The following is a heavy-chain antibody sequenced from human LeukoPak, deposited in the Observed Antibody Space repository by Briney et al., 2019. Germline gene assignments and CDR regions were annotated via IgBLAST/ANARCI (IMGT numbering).Heavy chain of an antibody. CDR1: GYTFTSYD. CDR2: MNPNSGNT. D-gene: IGHD5-12*01. V-gene: IGHV1-8*01. Sequence: ASVKVSCKASGYTFTSYDINWVRQATGQGLEWMGWMNPNSGNTGYAQKFQGRVTMTRNTSTSTAYMELRSLTSDDTAVYYCARSGRGTYYYFDLWGQGTLVTVSS. CDR3: ARSGRGTYYYFDL. J-gene: IGHJ4*02.